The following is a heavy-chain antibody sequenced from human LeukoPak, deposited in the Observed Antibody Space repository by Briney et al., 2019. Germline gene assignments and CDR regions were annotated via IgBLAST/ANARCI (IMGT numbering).Heavy chain of an antibody. J-gene: IGHJ5*02. Sequence: SETLSLACAVYGGSFSGYYWSWIRQPPGKGLEWIGEINHSGSTNYNPSLKSRVTISVDTSKNQFSLKLSSVTAADTAVYYCASSITMVRGVKENWLDPWGQGTLVTVSS. CDR1: GGSFSGYY. CDR2: INHSGST. V-gene: IGHV4-34*01. D-gene: IGHD3-10*01. CDR3: ASSITMVRGVKENWLDP.